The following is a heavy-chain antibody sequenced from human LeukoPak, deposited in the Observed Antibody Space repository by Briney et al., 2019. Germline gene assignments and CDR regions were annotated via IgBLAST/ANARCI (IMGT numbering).Heavy chain of an antibody. CDR3: AKEENYYDSSGYRHNAY. CDR2: ISGSGGRT. J-gene: IGHJ4*02. V-gene: IGHV3-23*01. CDR1: EFTFSNAW. D-gene: IGHD3-22*01. Sequence: GGSLRLSCAASEFTFSNAWMSWVRQAPGKGLEWVSAISGSGGRTYYADSVKGRFTISRDNSKNTLYLQMNSLRAEDTAVYYCAKEENYYDSSGYRHNAYWGQGTLVTVSS.